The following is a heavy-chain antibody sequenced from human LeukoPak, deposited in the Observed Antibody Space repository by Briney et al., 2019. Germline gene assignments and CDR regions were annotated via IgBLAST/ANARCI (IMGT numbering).Heavy chain of an antibody. V-gene: IGHV4-39*01. CDR2: IYYSGST. J-gene: IGHJ3*02. CDR1: GGSISSSSYY. Sequence: SETLSLTCTVSGGSISSSSYYWGWIRQPPGKGLEWIGTIYYSGSTHYNPSLKSRVRISGDMSKKQFYLKMSSVTAADTAVYYCALSKVDAFDIWGHGTVVTVSS. CDR3: ALSKVDAFDI.